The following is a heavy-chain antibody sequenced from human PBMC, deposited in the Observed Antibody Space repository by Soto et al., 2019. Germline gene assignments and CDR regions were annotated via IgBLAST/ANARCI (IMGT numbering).Heavy chain of an antibody. Sequence: SVKVSCKTSGFTFTNSAVQWVRQAPGQRLEWIGWIIVASSNTNYAQKVQERVTITRDMSTNTAYMELSSLRSEDTAVYYCAAEVYSGGDCCHFDYWGQGTLVTVAS. D-gene: IGHD2-21*02. J-gene: IGHJ4*02. CDR2: IIVASSNT. V-gene: IGHV1-58*01. CDR1: GFTFTNSA. CDR3: AAEVYSGGDCCHFDY.